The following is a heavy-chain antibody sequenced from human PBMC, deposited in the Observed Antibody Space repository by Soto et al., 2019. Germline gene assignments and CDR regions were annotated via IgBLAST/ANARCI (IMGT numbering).Heavy chain of an antibody. CDR1: GFTFRSYG. J-gene: IGHJ3*02. Sequence: QVQLVESGGGVVQPGRSLRLSCAASGFTFRSYGMHWVRQAPGKGLEWVAVIRYDGSNKYYADSVKGRFTISRDNSKNMVRLQMNSRSAEDTSEYYGARGYGDLGGALDIWGQGTMDTVSS. CDR3: ARGYGDLGGALDI. CDR2: IRYDGSNK. D-gene: IGHD4-17*01. V-gene: IGHV3-33*01.